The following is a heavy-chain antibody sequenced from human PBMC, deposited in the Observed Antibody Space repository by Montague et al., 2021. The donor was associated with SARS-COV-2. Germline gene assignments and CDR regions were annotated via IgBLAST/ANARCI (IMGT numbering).Heavy chain of an antibody. CDR2: INHGGNT. CDR3: ARLRDGVVPSPILGIGPYFTYYYMDV. D-gene: IGHD2-15*01. V-gene: IGHV4-34*01. Sequence: SETLSLTRAVHGTSLSGYYWNWIRQHPGKGLEWIGEINHGGNTNYNPSLKNRLTISVDTSKNQFSLKLTSVAATDTAVYYCARLRDGVVPSPILGIGPYFTYYYMDVWGKGTTVTVSS. CDR1: GTSLSGYY. J-gene: IGHJ6*03.